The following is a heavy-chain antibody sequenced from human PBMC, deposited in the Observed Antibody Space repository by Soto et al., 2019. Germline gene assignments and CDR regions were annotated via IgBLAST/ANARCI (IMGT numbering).Heavy chain of an antibody. V-gene: IGHV3-30*18. J-gene: IGHJ6*03. Sequence: PGGSLRLSCAASGFTFSSYGMHWVRQAPGKGLEWVAVISYDGSNKYYADSVKGRFTISRDNSKNTLYLQMNSLRAEDTAVYYCAKGPSYYDFWSTRKSYYYYYMDVWGKGTTVTVSS. CDR1: GFTFSSYG. CDR2: ISYDGSNK. D-gene: IGHD3-3*01. CDR3: AKGPSYYDFWSTRKSYYYYYMDV.